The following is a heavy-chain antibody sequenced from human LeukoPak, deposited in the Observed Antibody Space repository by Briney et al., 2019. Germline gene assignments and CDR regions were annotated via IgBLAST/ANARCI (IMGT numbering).Heavy chain of an antibody. D-gene: IGHD1-26*01. CDR2: ISTYNDNT. CDR3: ARVVFEVGFQSDF. V-gene: IGHV1-18*01. CDR1: GYTFNNYG. Sequence: ASVKVSCKASGYTFNNYGINWVRQAPGQGLEWMGWISTYNDNTNYAQELQGRVTMTTDTSTSTAYMELRSLTSDDTAVYYCARVVFEVGFQSDFWGQGTLVTVSS. J-gene: IGHJ4*02.